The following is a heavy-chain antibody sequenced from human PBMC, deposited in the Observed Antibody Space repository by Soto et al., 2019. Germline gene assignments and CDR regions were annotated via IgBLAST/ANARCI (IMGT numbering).Heavy chain of an antibody. V-gene: IGHV1-2*04. CDR2: INPNSGGT. J-gene: IGHJ6*02. CDR3: ARGHVVAAILYGMDV. Sequence: ASVKVSCKASGYTFTGYYMHWVRQAPGQGLEWMGWINPNSGGTNYAQKFQGWVTMTRDTSISTAYMELSRLRSDDTAVYYCARGHVVAAILYGMDVWGQGTTVTVSS. D-gene: IGHD2-15*01. CDR1: GYTFTGYY.